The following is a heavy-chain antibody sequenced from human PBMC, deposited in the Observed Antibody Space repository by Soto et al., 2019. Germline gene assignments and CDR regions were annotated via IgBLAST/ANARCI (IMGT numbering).Heavy chain of an antibody. V-gene: IGHV1-2*02. D-gene: IGHD6-25*01. CDR1: GYTFTDYH. Sequence: APVKVSCKASGYTFTDYHIHWVRQAPGQGLEFMGWINANNGGAGSAQQYQGRVTVTRDTSITTAYMELSNLRSDDTAVYYCAREGGSETLQPSYDWFDTWGQGTLVTVSS. CDR2: INANNGGA. CDR3: AREGGSETLQPSYDWFDT. J-gene: IGHJ5*02.